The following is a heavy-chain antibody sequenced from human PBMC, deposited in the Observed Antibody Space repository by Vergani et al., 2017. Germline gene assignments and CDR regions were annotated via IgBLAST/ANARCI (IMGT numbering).Heavy chain of an antibody. CDR2: IYYSGRT. CDR1: GASIRSSNYY. CDR3: AGHSTVEWLVKLGWIDP. Sequence: QLQLQESGPGLVKPSATLSLTCSVSGASIRSSNYYWGWIRQPPGKGLEWIASIYYSGRTYYNPSLKNRVTISVDTSKNQFSLKLSSVTAADTAVYFCAGHSTVEWLVKLGWIDPWGQGILVTVSS. J-gene: IGHJ5*02. V-gene: IGHV4-39*01. D-gene: IGHD6-19*01.